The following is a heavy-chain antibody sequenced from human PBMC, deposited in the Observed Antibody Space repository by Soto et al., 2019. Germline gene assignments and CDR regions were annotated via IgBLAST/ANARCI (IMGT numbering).Heavy chain of an antibody. Sequence: QVQLVQSGAEVKKPGSSVKVSCKASGGTFSSYAISWVRQAPGQGLEWMGGIIPIFGTANYAQKFQGRVTITADESTSTDYMELSSLRSEDTAVYYCARCPLGLAPYYYYGMDVWGQGTTVTVSS. J-gene: IGHJ6*02. CDR1: GGTFSSYA. D-gene: IGHD6-19*01. V-gene: IGHV1-69*01. CDR3: ARCPLGLAPYYYYGMDV. CDR2: IIPIFGTA.